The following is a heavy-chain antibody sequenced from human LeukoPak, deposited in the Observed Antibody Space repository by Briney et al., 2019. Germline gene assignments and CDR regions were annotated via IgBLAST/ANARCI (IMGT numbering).Heavy chain of an antibody. CDR3: AKDLTGPWYYYDSSGSKGGYDY. D-gene: IGHD3-22*01. CDR2: ISGSGGST. Sequence: GGSLRLSCAASGFTFSSYAMSGVRQAPGKGLEWVSAISGSGGSTYYADSVKGRFTISRDNSKNTLYLQMNSLRAEDTAVYYCAKDLTGPWYYYDSSGSKGGYDYWGQGTLVTVSS. J-gene: IGHJ4*02. CDR1: GFTFSSYA. V-gene: IGHV3-23*01.